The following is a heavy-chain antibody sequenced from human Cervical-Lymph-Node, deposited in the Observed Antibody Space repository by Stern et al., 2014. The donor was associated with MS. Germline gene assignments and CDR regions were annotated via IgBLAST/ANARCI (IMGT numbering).Heavy chain of an antibody. V-gene: IGHV1-18*04. CDR1: GYSFTSHG. D-gene: IGHD1-26*01. Sequence: VQLVESGAEVKKPGDSVKVSCKASGYSFTSHGIGWGRQAPGQGLDWMGWTPTSNGNTNYGQKFYCKITMTLETFLVTVNKDLRTWTSYDTAVYYCARPAYSGAAPWGQGTLVIVST. CDR2: TPTSNGNT. CDR3: ARPAYSGAAP. J-gene: IGHJ5*02.